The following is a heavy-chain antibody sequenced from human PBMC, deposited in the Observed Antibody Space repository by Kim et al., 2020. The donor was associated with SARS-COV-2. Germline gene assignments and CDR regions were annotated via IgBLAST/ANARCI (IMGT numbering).Heavy chain of an antibody. D-gene: IGHD1-26*01. CDR1: GGSISTSNYY. V-gene: IGHV4-39*01. CDR3: ASRSRGTGKPFDY. J-gene: IGHJ4*02. CDR2: IYYSGTT. Sequence: SETLSLTCSVSGGSISTSNYYWGWIRQPPGKGLEWIGYIYYSGTTYYNPSPESRVTISVDTSKNQFSLHLISVTAADTAVFYCASRSRGTGKPFDYWGQGTLVTVSP.